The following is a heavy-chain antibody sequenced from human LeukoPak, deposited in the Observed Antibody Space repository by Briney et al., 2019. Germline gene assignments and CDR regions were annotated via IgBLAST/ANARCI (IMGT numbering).Heavy chain of an antibody. J-gene: IGHJ6*02. Sequence: GASVKVSCMASGGTFSSYAISWVRQAPGQGLEWMGGIIPIFGTANYAQKFQGRVTITADESTSTAYMELSSLRSEDTAVYYCAIDYYGSRSYYGFPYGMDVWGQGTTVTVSS. CDR3: AIDYYGSRSYYGFPYGMDV. CDR1: GGTFSSYA. D-gene: IGHD3-10*01. CDR2: IIPIFGTA. V-gene: IGHV1-69*13.